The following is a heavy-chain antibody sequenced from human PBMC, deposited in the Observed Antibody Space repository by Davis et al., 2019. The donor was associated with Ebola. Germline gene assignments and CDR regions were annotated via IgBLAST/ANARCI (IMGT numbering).Heavy chain of an antibody. V-gene: IGHV5-10-1*01. CDR2: IDPSDSYT. CDR3: ARFRSRNYYYYGMDV. J-gene: IGHJ6*02. Sequence: PGGSLRLSCKGSGYSFTSYWISWVRQMPGKGLEWMGRIDPSDSYTNYSPSFQGHVTISADKSISTAYLQWSSLKASDTAMYYCARFRSRNYYYYGMDVWDQGTTVTVSS. D-gene: IGHD1-14*01. CDR1: GYSFTSYW.